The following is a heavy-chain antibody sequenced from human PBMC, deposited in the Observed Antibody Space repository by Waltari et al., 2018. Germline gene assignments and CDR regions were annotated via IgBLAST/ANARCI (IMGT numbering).Heavy chain of an antibody. D-gene: IGHD3-22*01. V-gene: IGHV4-59*11. J-gene: IGHJ3*02. CDR1: GGSISSHY. CDR3: ARDRVRDYYDSSGYYYGARAFDI. Sequence: QVQLQESGPGLVKPSETLSLTCTVSGGSISSHYWSWIRQPPGKGLEGFGYIYYSGSTNYNPSLKSRVTISVDTSKNQFSLKLSSVTAADTAVYYCARDRVRDYYDSSGYYYGARAFDIWGQGTMVTVSS. CDR2: IYYSGST.